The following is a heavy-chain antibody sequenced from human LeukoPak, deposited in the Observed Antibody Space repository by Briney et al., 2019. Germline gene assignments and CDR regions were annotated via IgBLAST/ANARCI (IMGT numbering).Heavy chain of an antibody. D-gene: IGHD1-1*01. J-gene: IGHJ4*02. CDR2: ISYDGSNK. CDR3: ARDRTTGTRGVFDY. CDR1: GFTFSSYA. Sequence: GGSLRLSCAASGFTFSSYAMHWVRQAPGKGLEWVAVISYDGSNKYYADSVKGRFTISRDNSKNTLYLQMNSLRAEDTAVYYCARDRTTGTRGVFDYWGQGTLVTVSS. V-gene: IGHV3-30-3*01.